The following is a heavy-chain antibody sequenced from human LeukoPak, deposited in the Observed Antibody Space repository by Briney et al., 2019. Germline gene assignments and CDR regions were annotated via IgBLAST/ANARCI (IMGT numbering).Heavy chain of an antibody. CDR2: FYVGGAT. Sequence: PGGSLRLSCAASGFTVNSNYMSWVRQAPGKGLEWVSVFYVGGATYYADSVKGRFTISRDNSENTLYLQMKSLRAEDTAVYYCARGDGYNFFDYWGQGTLVTVSS. CDR3: ARGDGYNFFDY. V-gene: IGHV3-53*01. J-gene: IGHJ4*02. D-gene: IGHD5-24*01. CDR1: GFTVNSNY.